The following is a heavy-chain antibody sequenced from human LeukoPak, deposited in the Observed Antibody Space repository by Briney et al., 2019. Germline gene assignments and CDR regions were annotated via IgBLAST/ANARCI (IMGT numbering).Heavy chain of an antibody. CDR3: ARTDYYGSGSYKFDP. D-gene: IGHD3-10*01. CDR1: GFIFSDYY. J-gene: IGHJ5*02. CDR2: ISSSGSTI. V-gene: IGHV3-11*04. Sequence: PGGSLRLSCAASGFIFSDYYMSWIRQAPGKGLEWLSYISSSGSTIYYADSVKGRFTISRDNAKNSLYLQMNSLRAEDTAVYYCARTDYYGSGSYKFDPWGQGTLVTVSS.